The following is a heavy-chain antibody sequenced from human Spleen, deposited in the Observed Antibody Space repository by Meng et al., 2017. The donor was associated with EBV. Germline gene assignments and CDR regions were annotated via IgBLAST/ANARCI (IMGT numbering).Heavy chain of an antibody. Sequence: LGELGAVVEKPGSAVKVSCKVSGGIFRGHALSWVRQAPGQGLEWMGGILAILGSANYAQRFQGRVTISADDSTSTVYMELSSLRSEDTAVYFCARHFGYTFGSGFDYWGQGALVTVSS. CDR1: GGIFRGHA. CDR3: ARHFGYTFGSGFDY. D-gene: IGHD5-18*01. J-gene: IGHJ4*02. V-gene: IGHV1-69*01. CDR2: ILAILGSA.